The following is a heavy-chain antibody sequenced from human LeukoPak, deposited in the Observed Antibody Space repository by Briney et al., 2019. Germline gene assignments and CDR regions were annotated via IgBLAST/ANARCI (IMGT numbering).Heavy chain of an antibody. V-gene: IGHV3-23*01. CDR3: ARGIFGTRWIPHGCFDS. D-gene: IGHD5-24*01. CDR2: ISGSGDIA. J-gene: IGHJ4*02. Sequence: GGSLRLSCAASGFTFSSYAMSWVRQAPGKGLEWVSAISGSGDIAHYADSVKGRFTISRHNSKNTLYLQMNSLRAEDTAVYYCARGIFGTRWIPHGCFDSWGQGTLVTVSS. CDR1: GFTFSSYA.